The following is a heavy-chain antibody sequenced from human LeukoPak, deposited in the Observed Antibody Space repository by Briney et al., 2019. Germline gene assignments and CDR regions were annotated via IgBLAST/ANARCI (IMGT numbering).Heavy chain of an antibody. CDR1: GFTFSDSA. D-gene: IGHD5-12*01. CDR2: IKSKANSYAT. CDR3: TRLEDIVATSNFDF. J-gene: IGHJ4*02. V-gene: IGHV3-73*01. Sequence: GGSLTLSCAASGFTFSDSAMHWVRQASGRALEWVGRIKSKANSYATAYAASVKGRFTISRDDSKNTAYLQMNSLKTEDTALYYCTRLEDIVATSNFDFWGQGTLVTVSS.